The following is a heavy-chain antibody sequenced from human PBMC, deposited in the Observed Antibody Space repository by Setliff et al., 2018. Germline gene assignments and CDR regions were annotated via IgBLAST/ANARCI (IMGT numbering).Heavy chain of an antibody. CDR2: IFYSGDT. Sequence: SETLSLTCTVSGASVRSHYWSWIRQPPGKGLEWIGFIFYSGDTKSNPSLKSRVTMSVDTSKNQFSLKLSSVTAADTAVYYCARGGVTAVWDLTDWGQGTLVTVS. CDR3: ARGGVTAVWDLTD. CDR1: GASVRSHY. V-gene: IGHV4-59*02. J-gene: IGHJ4*02. D-gene: IGHD2-21*02.